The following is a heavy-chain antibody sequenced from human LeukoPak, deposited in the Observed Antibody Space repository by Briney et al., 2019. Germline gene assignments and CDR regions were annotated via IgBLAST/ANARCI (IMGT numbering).Heavy chain of an antibody. Sequence: PSETLSLTCAVYGGSFSGYYWSWIRQPPGKGLEWIGEINHSGSTNYNPSLKSRVTISVDTSKNQFSLKLSSVTAADTAVYYCARIDLGAFDIWGQGTMVTVSS. CDR1: GGSFSGYY. CDR3: ARIDLGAFDI. V-gene: IGHV4-34*01. J-gene: IGHJ3*02. D-gene: IGHD2-21*01. CDR2: INHSGST.